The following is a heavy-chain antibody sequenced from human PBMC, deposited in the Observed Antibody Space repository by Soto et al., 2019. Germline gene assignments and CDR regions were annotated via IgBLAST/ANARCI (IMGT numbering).Heavy chain of an antibody. CDR1: GFTFSAYY. CDR3: ARDRGYCSGSTCYDYYFDY. V-gene: IGHV3-11*01. CDR2: ITNRGSTI. Sequence: PGGSLRLSCAASGFTFSAYYMSWLRQAPGKGLEWISDITNRGSTISYAESVKGRFTVSRDNTKNLLYLEMNSLRAEDTAVYYCARDRGYCSGSTCYDYYFDYWGQGTLVTVSS. J-gene: IGHJ4*02. D-gene: IGHD2-15*01.